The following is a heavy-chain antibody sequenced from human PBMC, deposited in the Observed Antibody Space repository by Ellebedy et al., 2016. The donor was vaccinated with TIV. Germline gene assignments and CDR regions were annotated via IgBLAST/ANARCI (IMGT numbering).Heavy chain of an antibody. CDR1: GYTFTNYG. CDR3: ARGEGGSPYYMDV. D-gene: IGHD3-16*01. J-gene: IGHJ6*03. CDR2: ISAYTGNT. V-gene: IGHV1-18*01. Sequence: ASVKVSXXASGYTFTNYGISWVRQAPGQGLGWVGWISAYTGNTNYAQKLQGRVTMTTDTSTSTAYMELRNLRSDDTAVYYCARGEGGSPYYMDVWGKGTTVTVSS.